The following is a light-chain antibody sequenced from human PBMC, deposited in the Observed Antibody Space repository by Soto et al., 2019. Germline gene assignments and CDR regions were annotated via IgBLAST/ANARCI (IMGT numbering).Light chain of an antibody. J-gene: IGKJ2*01. CDR1: QSVRDN. V-gene: IGKV3-15*01. CDR3: QQHNDWPPST. CDR2: GAS. Sequence: PXERATLSCRASQSVRDNLAWYQQKPGQAPRLLIYGASTRAPGIPDRXXXXXXXXXXXXXXSSLQSEDFAVYYCQQHNDWPPSTFGQGTKLEXK.